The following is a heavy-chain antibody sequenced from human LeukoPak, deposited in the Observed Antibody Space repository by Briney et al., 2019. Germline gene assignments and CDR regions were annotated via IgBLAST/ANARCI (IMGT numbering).Heavy chain of an antibody. J-gene: IGHJ4*02. D-gene: IGHD6-13*01. CDR3: AGNHPGYSSRNAFDY. V-gene: IGHV4-59*01. CDR2: IYCSGST. CDR1: GGSISSYY. Sequence: PSETLSLTCTVSGGSISSYYWSWIRQPPGKGLEWIGYIYCSGSTNYNPSLKSRVTISVDTSKNQFSLKLSSVTAADTAVYYCAGNHPGYSSRNAFDYWGQGTLVTVSS.